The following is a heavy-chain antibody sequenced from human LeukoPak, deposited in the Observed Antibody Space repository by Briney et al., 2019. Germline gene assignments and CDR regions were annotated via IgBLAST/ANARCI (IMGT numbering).Heavy chain of an antibody. CDR2: MHPNSVNA. D-gene: IGHD4-11*01. Sequence: GASVKVSCNASGSTSTGYYMHWVRQAPGQGREWLGWMHPNSVNAGYAQKFQGRVTMTRNTSIGTAYMELSSLRSEDTAVYYCARGGGDYHPAFDIWGQGTMLTVSS. J-gene: IGHJ3*02. CDR3: ARGGGDYHPAFDI. CDR1: GSTSTGYY. V-gene: IGHV1-8*02.